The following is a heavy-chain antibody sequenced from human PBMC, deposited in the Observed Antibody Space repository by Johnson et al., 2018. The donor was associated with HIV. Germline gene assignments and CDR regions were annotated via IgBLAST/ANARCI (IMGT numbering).Heavy chain of an antibody. CDR1: GFTFRTSG. D-gene: IGHD3-16*01. V-gene: IGHV3-30*03. J-gene: IGHJ3*02. CDR3: ARGRITVEGGDQRGGAFDI. Sequence: QVQLVESGGGVVQPGRSLRLSCVASGFTFRTSGMHWVRQAPGQGLEWVAVISYDGSNKYYADSVKGRFTISRDNSKNTLYLQMNSLRPEDTAVYFCARGRITVEGGDQRGGAFDIWGQGTMVTVSS. CDR2: ISYDGSNK.